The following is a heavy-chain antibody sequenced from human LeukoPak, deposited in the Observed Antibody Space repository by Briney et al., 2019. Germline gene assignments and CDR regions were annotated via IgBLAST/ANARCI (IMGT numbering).Heavy chain of an antibody. CDR3: ARAPTGIVGPTGAFDI. V-gene: IGHV3-30-3*01. Sequence: GGSLRLSCAASGFTFSSYAMHWVRQAPGKGLEWVAVISYDGSNKYYADSVKGRFTISRDNSKNTLYLQMNSLRAEDTAVYYCARAPTGIVGPTGAFDIWGQGTMVTVSS. D-gene: IGHD1-26*01. J-gene: IGHJ3*02. CDR1: GFTFSSYA. CDR2: ISYDGSNK.